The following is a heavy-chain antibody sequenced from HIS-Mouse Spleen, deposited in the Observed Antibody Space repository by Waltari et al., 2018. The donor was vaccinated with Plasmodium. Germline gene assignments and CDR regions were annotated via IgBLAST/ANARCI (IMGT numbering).Heavy chain of an antibody. CDR2: INHSGST. V-gene: IGHV4-34*01. Sequence: QVQLQQWGAGLLKPSETLSLTCAVYGGSFSGYSCSWIRPPPGKGLEWIGEINHSGSTNNNPSLKSRVTISVDTSKNQFSLKLSSVTAADTAVYYCARGQLGIDAFDIWGQGTMVTVSS. CDR1: GGSFSGYS. CDR3: ARGQLGIDAFDI. D-gene: IGHD7-27*01. J-gene: IGHJ3*02.